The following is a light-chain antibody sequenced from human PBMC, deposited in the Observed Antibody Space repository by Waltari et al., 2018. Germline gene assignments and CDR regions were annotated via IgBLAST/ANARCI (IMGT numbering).Light chain of an antibody. CDR2: LYNDGSH. CDR1: SGPRGNV. CDR3: QTWGTDIMV. J-gene: IGLJ3*02. V-gene: IGLV4-69*01. Sequence: QLVLTQSPSASASLGAPVKLTCPLSSGPRGNVIAWHQQQPERGLRYLLILYNDGSHTRGDGIPDRFSGSSSGAERYLTISSLQSEDEGDYFCQTWGTDIMVFGGGTKLTLL.